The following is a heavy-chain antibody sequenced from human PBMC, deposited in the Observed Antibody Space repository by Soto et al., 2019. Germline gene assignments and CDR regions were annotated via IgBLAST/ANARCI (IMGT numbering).Heavy chain of an antibody. D-gene: IGHD3-9*01. CDR3: ARDMPPPPAYDILTGYSTNYGMDV. V-gene: IGHV6-1*01. Sequence: QTLSLTCAISGDSVSSNSAAWNWIRQSPSRGLEWLGRTYYRSKWYNDYAVSVKSRITINPDTSKNQFSLQLNSVTPEDTAVYYCARDMPPPPAYDILTGYSTNYGMDVWGQGTTVTVSS. CDR2: TYYRSKWYN. CDR1: GDSVSSNSAA. J-gene: IGHJ6*02.